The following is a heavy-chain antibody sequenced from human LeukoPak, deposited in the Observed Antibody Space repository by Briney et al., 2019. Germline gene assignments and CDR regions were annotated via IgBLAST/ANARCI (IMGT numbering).Heavy chain of an antibody. D-gene: IGHD5-12*01. Sequence: ASVEVSSKVSGYTLTELSMHWVRQAPGKGLEWMGGFDPEDGETIYAQKFQGRVTMTEDTSTDTAYMELSSLRSEDTAVYYCATWDKVPGRNWFDPWGQGTLVTVSS. CDR3: ATWDKVPGRNWFDP. J-gene: IGHJ5*02. CDR1: GYTLTELS. V-gene: IGHV1-24*01. CDR2: FDPEDGET.